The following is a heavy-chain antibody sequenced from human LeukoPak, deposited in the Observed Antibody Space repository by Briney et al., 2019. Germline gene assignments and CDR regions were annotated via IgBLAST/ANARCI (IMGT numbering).Heavy chain of an antibody. CDR1: GYTFTSYG. CDR2: INPNSGGT. D-gene: IGHD3-22*01. V-gene: IGHV1-2*06. J-gene: IGHJ4*02. Sequence: VASVKVSCKASGYTFTSYGISWVRQAPGQGLEWMGRINPNSGGTNYAQKFQGRVTMTRDTSISTAYMELSRLRSDDTAVYYCASEENYYDSSGYPLDYWGQGTLVTVSS. CDR3: ASEENYYDSSGYPLDY.